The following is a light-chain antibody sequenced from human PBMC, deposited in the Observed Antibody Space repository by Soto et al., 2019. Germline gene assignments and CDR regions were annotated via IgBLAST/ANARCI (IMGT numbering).Light chain of an antibody. V-gene: IGLV2-14*01. J-gene: IGLJ1*01. CDR3: SSYTSSSPYV. CDR1: SSDVGGYNY. Sequence: QSALTQPASVSGSPGQSITISCTGTSSDVGGYNYVSWYQQHTGKAPKLMIYEVSNRPSGVSNRFSGSKSGNTASLTISGLQAEDEADYYCSSYTSSSPYVFGTGPKLTVL. CDR2: EVS.